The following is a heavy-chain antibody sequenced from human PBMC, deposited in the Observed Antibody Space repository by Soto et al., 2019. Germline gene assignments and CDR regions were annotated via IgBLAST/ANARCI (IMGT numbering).Heavy chain of an antibody. Sequence: QVQLVQSGAEVHKPGSSVKVACTASGGTFSNYAINWVRQAPGLGLEWMGQVTPKLATAKHAQKFQGSVTINADESASTAYMYVSSLRSEYTAGDFCARRREGYNSAFDIWGQGTLVTGAS. V-gene: IGHV1-69*01. D-gene: IGHD5-12*01. CDR3: ARRREGYNSAFDI. CDR1: GGTFSNYA. CDR2: VTPKLATA. J-gene: IGHJ3*02.